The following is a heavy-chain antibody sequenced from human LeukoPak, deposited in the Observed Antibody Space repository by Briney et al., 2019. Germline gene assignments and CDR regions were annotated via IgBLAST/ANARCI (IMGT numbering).Heavy chain of an antibody. J-gene: IGHJ3*02. CDR2: IKQDGSEK. D-gene: IGHD3-10*01. CDR3: ARENGAWFGEFDAFDI. CDR1: GFTFSSYW. Sequence: GGSLRLSCAASGFTFSSYWMSWVRQAPGKGLEWVANIKQDGSEKYYVDSVKGRFTISRDNAKNSLYLQMNSLRAEDTAVYYCARENGAWFGEFDAFDIWGQGTMVTVSS. V-gene: IGHV3-7*01.